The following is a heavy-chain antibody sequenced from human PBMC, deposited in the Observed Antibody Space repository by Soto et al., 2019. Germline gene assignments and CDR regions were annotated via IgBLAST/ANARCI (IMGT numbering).Heavy chain of an antibody. J-gene: IGHJ4*02. Sequence: PGGSLRLSCAASGFTFSSYGMHWVRQAPGKGLEWVAVIWYDGSNKYYADSVKGRFTISRDNSKNTLYLQMNSLRAEDTAVYYCARDGVLPYYYDSSGPIDYWGQGTLVTVSS. CDR1: GFTFSSYG. CDR3: ARDGVLPYYYDSSGPIDY. V-gene: IGHV3-33*01. CDR2: IWYDGSNK. D-gene: IGHD3-22*01.